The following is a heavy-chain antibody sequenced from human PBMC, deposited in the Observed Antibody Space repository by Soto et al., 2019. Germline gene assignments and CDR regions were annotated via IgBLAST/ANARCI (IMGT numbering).Heavy chain of an antibody. J-gene: IGHJ4*02. CDR1: GYTFSDYW. D-gene: IGHD3-22*01. CDR2: IYPGDSDT. Sequence: GESLKISCQGSGYTFSDYWIAWVRQMPGRGLEWMGIIYPGDSDTRYSPSFQGQVTISADKSISTAHLQWSSRKASDTATYYCARLPYYYDSSGYPPDYWGQGTQVTVSS. V-gene: IGHV5-51*01. CDR3: ARLPYYYDSSGYPPDY.